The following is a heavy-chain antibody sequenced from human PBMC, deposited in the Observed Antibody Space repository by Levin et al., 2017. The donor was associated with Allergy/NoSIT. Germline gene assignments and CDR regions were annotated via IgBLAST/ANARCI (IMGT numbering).Heavy chain of an antibody. J-gene: IGHJ4*02. D-gene: IGHD3-10*01. Sequence: PGGSLRLSCKVSGFTFSDAWMAWVRQSPGKGLEWVGLIKSKADRETTDYAAPVKGRFNIFRDDSKNTLYLEMNSLKTEDTGVYHCATDRITFGSTSHWADYWGQGTLVTVSS. V-gene: IGHV3-15*01. CDR1: GFTFSDAW. CDR2: IKSKADRETT. CDR3: ATDRITFGSTSHWADY.